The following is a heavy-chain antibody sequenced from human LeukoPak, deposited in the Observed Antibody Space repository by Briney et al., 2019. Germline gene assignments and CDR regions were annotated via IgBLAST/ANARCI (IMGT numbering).Heavy chain of an antibody. CDR2: IYSGGST. CDR1: GFTVSSSY. CDR3: AREPSDIALDV. V-gene: IGHV3-53*01. Sequence: GGSLRLSCSAPGFTVSSSYMSWVRQAPGKGLEWVSVIYSGGSTYYADSVKGRFTISRDNSKNTLYLQMNSLRADDTAVYYCAREPSDIALDVWGQGTTVTVSS. J-gene: IGHJ6*02. D-gene: IGHD2-15*01.